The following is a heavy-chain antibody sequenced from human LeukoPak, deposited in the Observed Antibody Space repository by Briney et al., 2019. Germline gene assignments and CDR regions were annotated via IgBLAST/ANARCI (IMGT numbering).Heavy chain of an antibody. CDR3: ATDVRGLVPYYFDF. V-gene: IGHV4-59*01. CDR1: GGSISSYY. CDR2: IYYSGST. J-gene: IGHJ4*02. Sequence: SETLSLTCAVSGGSISSYYWNWIRQPPGKGLEWIGYIYYSGSTNYNPSLKSRVTISIDTSKNQLSLQLSSVTAADTAVYYCATDVRGLVPYYFDFWGQGTLVTVSS. D-gene: IGHD3-10*02.